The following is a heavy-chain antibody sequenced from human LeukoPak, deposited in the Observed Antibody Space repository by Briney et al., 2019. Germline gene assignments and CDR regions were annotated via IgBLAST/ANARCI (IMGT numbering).Heavy chain of an antibody. CDR1: GFTFSGYS. V-gene: IGHV3-21*01. J-gene: IGHJ4*02. CDR3: ARSMSGSREL. D-gene: IGHD1-26*01. CDR2: ISSGSGYI. Sequence: PGGSLRLSCAASGFTFSGYSLNWVRQALGKGLEWVSSISSGSGYIYYADSVKGRFTISRDNAKNTLYLQMNSLSAEDTAMYYCARSMSGSRELWGQGTLVTVSP.